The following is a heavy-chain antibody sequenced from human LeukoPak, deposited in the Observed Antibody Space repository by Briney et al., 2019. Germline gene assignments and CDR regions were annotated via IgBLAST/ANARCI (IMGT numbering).Heavy chain of an antibody. CDR2: FDPEDDER. Sequence: ASVKVSCKVSGYTLSELSMHWVRQTPGKGPEWMGGFDPEDDERVYARKFQGRVTMTEDTSTDTAYMELSSLRSEDTAIYYCATELRSGYFDYWGQGTLVTVSS. CDR1: GYTLSELS. V-gene: IGHV1-24*01. CDR3: ATELRSGYFDY. D-gene: IGHD3-22*01. J-gene: IGHJ4*02.